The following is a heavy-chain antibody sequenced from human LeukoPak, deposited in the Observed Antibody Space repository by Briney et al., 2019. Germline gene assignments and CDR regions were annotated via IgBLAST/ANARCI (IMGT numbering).Heavy chain of an antibody. J-gene: IGHJ4*02. V-gene: IGHV4-39*01. CDR3: ARRITIFGVLFDY. D-gene: IGHD3-3*01. CDR1: GGCINSSSCY. CDR2: IYYSGST. Sequence: PSETLSLTCTGSGGCINSSSCYWRCIRQPPGKGLEWIGSIYYSGSTDYNPSLKSRVTISVDTSKNQFSLKLSSVTAADTAVYYSARRITIFGVLFDYWGQGTLVTVSS.